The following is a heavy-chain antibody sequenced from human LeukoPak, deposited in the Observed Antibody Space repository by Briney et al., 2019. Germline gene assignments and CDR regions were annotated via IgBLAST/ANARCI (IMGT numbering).Heavy chain of an antibody. CDR2: IDPSDSYT. CDR1: GYSFTSYW. J-gene: IGHJ3*02. Sequence: PGESLRIYCKGSGYSFTSYWISWVRQMPGKGLEWVGRIDPSDSYTNYSPSFQGHVTISADKSISTAYLQWSSLKASDTAMYYCARPILTGYYSDAFDIWGQGTMVTVSS. V-gene: IGHV5-10-1*01. D-gene: IGHD3-9*01. CDR3: ARPILTGYYSDAFDI.